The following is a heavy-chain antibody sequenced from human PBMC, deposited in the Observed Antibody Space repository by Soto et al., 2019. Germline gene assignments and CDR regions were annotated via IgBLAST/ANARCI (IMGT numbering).Heavy chain of an antibody. CDR3: TLGRQLVRHYRGFYYYGMDV. Sequence: EVQLVESGGGLVKPGGSLRLSCAASGFTFSNAWMSWVRQAPGKGLEWVDRIKSKTDGGTTDYAAPVKGRFTISRDDSKNTLYLQMNSLKTEDTAVYYCTLGRQLVRHYRGFYYYGMDVWGQGTTVTVSS. CDR1: GFTFSNAW. D-gene: IGHD6-6*01. J-gene: IGHJ6*02. CDR2: IKSKTDGGTT. V-gene: IGHV3-15*01.